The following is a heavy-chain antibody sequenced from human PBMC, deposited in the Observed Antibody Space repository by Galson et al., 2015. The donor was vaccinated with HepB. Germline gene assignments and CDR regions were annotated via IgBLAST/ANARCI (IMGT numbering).Heavy chain of an antibody. Sequence: SLRLSCAASGFTFSSYSMNWVRQAPGKGLEWVSSISSSSSYIYYADSVKGRFTISRDNAKNSLYLQMNSLRAEDTAVYYCAREERIAAALSYYYYYYMDVWGKGTTVT. CDR3: AREERIAAALSYYYYYYMDV. D-gene: IGHD6-13*01. CDR2: ISSSSSYI. J-gene: IGHJ6*03. V-gene: IGHV3-21*01. CDR1: GFTFSSYS.